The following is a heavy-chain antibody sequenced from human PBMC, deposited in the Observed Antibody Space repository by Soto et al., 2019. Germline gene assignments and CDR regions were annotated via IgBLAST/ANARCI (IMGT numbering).Heavy chain of an antibody. J-gene: IGHJ1*01. CDR2: VNRGGTT. Sequence: QVQLQQWGAGLLKPSETLSLTCGVSGGSFSAYYWTWIRQTPGKGLEWLGEVNRGGTTNYNPSLKSRLLISIDASKYQFSLRLTSVTAADTAVYYCATHTPRGSYESAQYWGQGTLVTVSS. D-gene: IGHD3-22*01. CDR1: GGSFSAYY. CDR3: ATHTPRGSYESAQY. V-gene: IGHV4-34*02.